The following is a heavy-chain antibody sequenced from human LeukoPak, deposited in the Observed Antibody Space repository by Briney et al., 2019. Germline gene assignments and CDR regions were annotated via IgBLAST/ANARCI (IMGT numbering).Heavy chain of an antibody. Sequence: ASVKVSCKASGYTFTGYYMHWVRQAPGQGLEWIGWINPNGGGTNYAQKFQGRVTMTRDTSISTAYMELSRLRSDDTAVYYCALEVYTANFFDYWGQGTLVTVSS. CDR3: ALEVYTANFFDY. D-gene: IGHD5-18*01. J-gene: IGHJ4*02. CDR1: GYTFTGYY. CDR2: INPNGGGT. V-gene: IGHV1-2*02.